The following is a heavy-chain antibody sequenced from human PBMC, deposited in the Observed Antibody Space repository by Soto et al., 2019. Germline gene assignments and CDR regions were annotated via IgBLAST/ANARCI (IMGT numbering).Heavy chain of an antibody. J-gene: IGHJ4*02. CDR3: AKGQGYYYDASGYTFDY. CDR2: ISGSAINT. D-gene: IGHD3-22*01. CDR1: GFTFSNYA. Sequence: EVQLLESGGDLVQPGGSLRLSCAASGFTFSNYAMSWFRQAPGNGLEWVSAISGSAINTYYADSVRGRFTISRDNSKNTLYLQMNHLRAEDTAVYSCAKGQGYYYDASGYTFDYWGQGTLVTVSS. V-gene: IGHV3-23*01.